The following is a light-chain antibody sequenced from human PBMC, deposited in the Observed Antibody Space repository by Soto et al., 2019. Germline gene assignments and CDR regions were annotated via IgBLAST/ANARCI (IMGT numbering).Light chain of an antibody. CDR3: QQYNTYPCT. CDR1: QRISSW. V-gene: IGKV1-5*01. J-gene: IGKJ1*01. Sequence: DIEMTQTPYSLSPSVGDRVGMTWLARQRISSWLAWYQQKPGEAPKLLIYDASSLQSGVPLRFSGSGSETEFTLSISSLQPDDFATYYCQQYNTYPCTFGQGTKV. CDR2: DAS.